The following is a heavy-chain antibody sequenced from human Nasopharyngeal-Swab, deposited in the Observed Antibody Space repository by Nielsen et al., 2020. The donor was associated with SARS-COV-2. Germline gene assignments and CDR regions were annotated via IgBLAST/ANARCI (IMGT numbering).Heavy chain of an antibody. Sequence: GESLKISCAASGFTFSGSAMHWVRQASGKGLEWVGRIRSKANNYATAYAASVKGRFTISRDDSKNTAYLQMNSLKTEDTAVYYCTRLDEERWGQGTLVTVSS. J-gene: IGHJ4*02. V-gene: IGHV3-73*01. D-gene: IGHD1-1*01. CDR3: TRLDEER. CDR1: GFTFSGSA. CDR2: IRSKANNYAT.